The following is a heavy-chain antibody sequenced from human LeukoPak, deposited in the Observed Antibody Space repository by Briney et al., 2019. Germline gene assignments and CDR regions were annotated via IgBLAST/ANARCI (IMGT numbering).Heavy chain of an antibody. CDR1: GFTFSSYA. V-gene: IGHV3-30-3*01. D-gene: IGHD6-19*01. CDR3: VREYIAVAGIFDY. CDR2: ISYDGSNK. Sequence: PGGSLRLSCAASGFTFSSYAMHWVRQAPGKGLEWVAVISYDGSNKYYADSVKGRFTISRDNSKNTLYLQMNSLRAEDTAVYYCVREYIAVAGIFDYWGQGTLVTVSS. J-gene: IGHJ4*02.